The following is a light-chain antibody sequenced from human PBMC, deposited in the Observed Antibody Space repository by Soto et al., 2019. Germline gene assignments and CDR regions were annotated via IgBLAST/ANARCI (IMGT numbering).Light chain of an antibody. V-gene: IGKV3-15*01. CDR2: GTS. CDR1: QSVSSN. CDR3: QQYNNWPRT. J-gene: IGKJ1*01. Sequence: EIVMTQSPATLSVSPGERATLSCRASQSVSSNLAWYQQKPGQAPRLLTYGTSTRATGIPARFSGSGSGTEFTLTISSLQSEDFAVYYCQQYNNWPRTLGQGTKVDIK.